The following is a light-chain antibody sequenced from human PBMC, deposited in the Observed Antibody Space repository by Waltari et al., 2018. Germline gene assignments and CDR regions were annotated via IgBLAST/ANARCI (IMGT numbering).Light chain of an antibody. CDR3: MQATNWPLT. J-gene: IGKJ1*01. CDR1: QSLVHTDGHTY. Sequence: DVVMTQSPLSLPVSLGQPASISCRSSQSLVHTDGHTYLNWFQQRPGQSPRRLIYKVSNQDSGVPDRFSGSGADTAFTLKISRVEAEDVGIYYCMQATNWPLTFGQGTKVEIQ. V-gene: IGKV2-30*02. CDR2: KVS.